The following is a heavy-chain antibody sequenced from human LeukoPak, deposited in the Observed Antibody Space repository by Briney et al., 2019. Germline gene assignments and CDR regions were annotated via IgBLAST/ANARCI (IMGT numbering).Heavy chain of an antibody. CDR2: INHSGST. V-gene: IGHV4-39*07. Sequence: SETLSLTCTVSGGSVSSGSYYWSWIRQPPGKGLEWIGEINHSGSTNYNPSLKSRVTISVDTSKNQFSLKLSSVTAADTAVYYCARVARRRYYYYGMDVWGQGTTVTVSS. CDR3: ARVARRRYYYYGMDV. CDR1: GGSVSSGSYY. J-gene: IGHJ6*02.